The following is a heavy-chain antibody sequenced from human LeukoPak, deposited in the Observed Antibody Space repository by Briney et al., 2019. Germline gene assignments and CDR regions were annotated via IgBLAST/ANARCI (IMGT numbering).Heavy chain of an antibody. CDR2: IYTSGST. Sequence: YPSETLSLTCTVSGGSISSYYWSWIRQPAGKGLEWIGRIYTSGSTNYNPSLKSRVTMSVDTSKNQFSLKLSSVTAADTAVYYCARGRPSSYYYYYYYMDVWGKGTTVTISS. V-gene: IGHV4-4*07. CDR1: GGSISSYY. J-gene: IGHJ6*03. CDR3: ARGRPSSYYYYYYYMDV. D-gene: IGHD6-25*01.